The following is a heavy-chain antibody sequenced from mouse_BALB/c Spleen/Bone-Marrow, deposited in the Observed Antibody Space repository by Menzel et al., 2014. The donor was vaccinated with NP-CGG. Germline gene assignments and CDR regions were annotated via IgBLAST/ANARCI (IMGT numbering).Heavy chain of an antibody. CDR3: TIRYYAMDY. CDR1: GYAFTRYT. D-gene: IGHD1-1*01. J-gene: IGHJ4*01. CDR2: INPSSAYT. Sequence: VKLMESGAELARPGASVKMSCQASGYAFTRYTMHWEKQRPGQGLEWIGYINPSSAYTNYNQKFKDKATLTADKSSSAAYMQLSGLTSEDSAVYYCTIRYYAMDYWGQGTSVTVSS. V-gene: IGHV1-4*01.